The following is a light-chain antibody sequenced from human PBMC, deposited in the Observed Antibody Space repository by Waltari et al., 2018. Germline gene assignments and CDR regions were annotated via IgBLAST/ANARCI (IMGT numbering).Light chain of an antibody. V-gene: IGLV2-14*01. J-gene: IGLJ2*01. Sequence: QSALSQPASVSGSPGQSITISCSGSRSDIGGYDYVSWYQQHPGKAPKLLIYDVNKRPSGVAARFAVSKLGCTASLTISGLQAEDESDYYCDSYASENILLFGGGTNVTVL. CDR1: RSDIGGYDY. CDR3: DSYASENILL. CDR2: DVN.